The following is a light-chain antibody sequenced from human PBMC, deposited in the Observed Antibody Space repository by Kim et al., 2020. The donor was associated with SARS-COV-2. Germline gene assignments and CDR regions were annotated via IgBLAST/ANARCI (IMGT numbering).Light chain of an antibody. J-gene: IGLJ3*02. CDR3: QSYDTSLRGAWV. V-gene: IGLV1-40*01. Sequence: QSVLTQPPSVSGAPGQRVTISRTGSMSTIGAGYDVHWYQQLPGTAPKLLISSNANRPSGVPDRFSAFQSGNSASLALSGLQAEDEANYYCQSYDTSLRGAWVLGGGTQRTF. CDR2: SNA. CDR1: MSTIGAGYD.